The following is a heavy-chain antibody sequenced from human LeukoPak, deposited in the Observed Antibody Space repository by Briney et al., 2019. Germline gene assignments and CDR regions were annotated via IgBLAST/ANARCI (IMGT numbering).Heavy chain of an antibody. D-gene: IGHD5-18*01. J-gene: IGHJ4*02. CDR3: ARGGYSYGYIDY. V-gene: IGHV3-53*01. CDR1: GFTVSSNY. Sequence: GGSLRLSCAASGFTVSSNYMSWVRQAPGKGLEWVSVIYRGGSTYYADSVKGRFTISRDNSKNTLYLQMNSLSAEDTAVYYCARGGYSYGYIDYWGQGTLVTVSS. CDR2: IYRGGST.